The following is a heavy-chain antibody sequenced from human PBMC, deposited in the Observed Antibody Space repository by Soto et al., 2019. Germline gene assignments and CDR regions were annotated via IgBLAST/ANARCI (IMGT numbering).Heavy chain of an antibody. J-gene: IGHJ4*02. CDR3: AKSNRGFSYIFDY. CDR1: GFTFTSYG. D-gene: IGHD3-10*01. Sequence: QVQLVESGGGVVQPGGSLRLSCAVSGFTFTSYGMHWVRQAPGRGLEWVAVVSSDGSHKYYADSVKGRFTISRDNPKNTMYLQLNSLRAEDTAVYYCAKSNRGFSYIFDYWGQGTLVTVSS. CDR2: VSSDGSHK. V-gene: IGHV3-30*18.